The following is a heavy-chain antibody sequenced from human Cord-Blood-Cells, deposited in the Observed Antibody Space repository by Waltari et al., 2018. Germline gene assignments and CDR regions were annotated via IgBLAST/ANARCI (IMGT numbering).Heavy chain of an antibody. D-gene: IGHD7-27*01. Sequence: EVQLLESGGGLVQPGGSLRLSCAASGFPFSSYAMSWVRQAPGKGLEWVSAISGSGGSTYYADSVKGRFTISRDNSKNTLYLQMNSLRAEDTAVYYCAKGTGATGAFDYWGQGTLVTVSS. CDR2: ISGSGGST. CDR3: AKGTGATGAFDY. CDR1: GFPFSSYA. V-gene: IGHV3-23*01. J-gene: IGHJ4*02.